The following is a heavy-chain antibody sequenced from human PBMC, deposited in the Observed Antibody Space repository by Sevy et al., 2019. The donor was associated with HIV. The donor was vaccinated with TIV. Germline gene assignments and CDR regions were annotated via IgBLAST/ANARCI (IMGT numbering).Heavy chain of an antibody. J-gene: IGHJ4*02. V-gene: IGHV4-59*01. D-gene: IGHD3-10*01. Sequence: SETLSLTCTVSGGSISSYYWSWIRQPPGKGLEWIGYIYYSGSTNYNPSLKSRVTISVDTSKNQFSLKLSSVTAADTAVYYCASLGVRGVTYYFDYWGQGTLVTVSS. CDR1: GGSISSYY. CDR2: IYYSGST. CDR3: ASLGVRGVTYYFDY.